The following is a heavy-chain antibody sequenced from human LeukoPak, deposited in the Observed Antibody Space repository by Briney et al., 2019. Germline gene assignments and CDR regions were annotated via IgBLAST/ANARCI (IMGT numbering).Heavy chain of an antibody. J-gene: IGHJ5*02. V-gene: IGHV3-23*01. Sequence: PGGSLRLSCAASEFIFSTYAMSWVRQAPGKGLEWVSAISRGGGSTYYADSVKGRFTISRDNSKNTLYLQMNSLRAEDTAVYYCAKDQRSYYASGSHYRGGNWFDPWGQGTLVTVSS. CDR2: ISRGGGST. D-gene: IGHD3-10*01. CDR1: EFIFSTYA. CDR3: AKDQRSYYASGSHYRGGNWFDP.